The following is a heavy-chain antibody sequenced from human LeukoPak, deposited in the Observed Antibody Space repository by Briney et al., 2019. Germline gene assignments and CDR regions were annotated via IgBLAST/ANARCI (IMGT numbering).Heavy chain of an antibody. J-gene: IGHJ6*02. D-gene: IGHD2-15*01. Sequence: ASVTVSCKASGYTFTGYYMHWVRQAPGQGLEWMGWINPNSGGTNYAQKFQGRVTMTRDTSISTAYMELGRLRSDDTAVYYCARLSMVAASNYYYYGMDVWGQGTTVTVSS. CDR1: GYTFTGYY. V-gene: IGHV1-2*02. CDR3: ARLSMVAASNYYYYGMDV. CDR2: INPNSGGT.